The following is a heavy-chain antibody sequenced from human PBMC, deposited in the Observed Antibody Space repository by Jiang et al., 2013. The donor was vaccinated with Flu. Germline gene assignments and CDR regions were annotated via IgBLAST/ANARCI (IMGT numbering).Heavy chain of an antibody. V-gene: IGHV4-59*01. CDR1: GDSINGYV. J-gene: IGHJ6*04. Sequence: GLVKPSETLSLNCTVSGDSINGYVLELDPEAPGKGLEWIGHIDYSERTNYNPSLNSRVTISVDTSKTQFSLKMSSVTAADTAIYYCARDLVYFGDRSSSFGMDVWGKGTTGHCLL. CDR3: ARDLVYFGDRSSSFGMDV. CDR2: IDYSERT. D-gene: IGHD3-10*01.